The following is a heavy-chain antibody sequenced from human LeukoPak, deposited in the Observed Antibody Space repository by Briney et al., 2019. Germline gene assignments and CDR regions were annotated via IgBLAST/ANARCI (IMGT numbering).Heavy chain of an antibody. J-gene: IGHJ4*02. Sequence: PSETLSLICAVYGGSFSGYYWSWIRQPPGKGLEWIGEINHSGSTNYNPSLKSRVTISVDTSKNQFSLKLSSVTAADTAVYYCARGLSMTTVTPFDYWGQGTLVTVSS. CDR1: GGSFSGYY. D-gene: IGHD4-17*01. V-gene: IGHV4-34*01. CDR3: ARGLSMTTVTPFDY. CDR2: INHSGST.